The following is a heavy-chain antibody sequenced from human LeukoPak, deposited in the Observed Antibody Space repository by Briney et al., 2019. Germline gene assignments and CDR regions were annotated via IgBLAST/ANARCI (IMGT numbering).Heavy chain of an antibody. D-gene: IGHD6-19*01. J-gene: IGHJ4*02. CDR3: AKTGSRGWYAYFDY. Sequence: SVKVSCKASGVTFSSYAISWVRQAPGQGLEWMGGIIPIFGTANYAQKFQGRVTINADESTSTAYMELRSLRAEDTAVYYCAKTGSRGWYAYFDYWGQETLVTVSS. V-gene: IGHV1-69*13. CDR2: IIPIFGTA. CDR1: GVTFSSYA.